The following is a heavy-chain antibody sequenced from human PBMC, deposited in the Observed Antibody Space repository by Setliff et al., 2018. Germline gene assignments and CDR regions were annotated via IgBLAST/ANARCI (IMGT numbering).Heavy chain of an antibody. D-gene: IGHD2-15*01. J-gene: IGHJ4*02. CDR3: ARDLVGYCSGGSCYDWDY. CDR1: GYTFTSYG. Sequence: ASVKVSCKASGYTFTSYGISWVRQAPGQGLEWMGWISAYNGNTNYAQKLQGRVTMTTDTSTSTAYTELRSLRSDDTAVYYCARDLVGYCSGGSCYDWDYWGQGTLVTVSS. V-gene: IGHV1-18*01. CDR2: ISAYNGNT.